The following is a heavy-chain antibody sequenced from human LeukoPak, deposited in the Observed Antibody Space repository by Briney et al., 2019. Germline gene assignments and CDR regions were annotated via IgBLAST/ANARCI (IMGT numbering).Heavy chain of an antibody. CDR2: INPNSGGT. CDR3: ARRIAARPTYYYYGMDV. V-gene: IGHV1-2*02. D-gene: IGHD6-6*01. CDR1: GYTFTGYY. J-gene: IGHJ6*02. Sequence: ASVKVSCKASGYTFTGYYMHWVRQAPGQGLEWMGWINPNSGGTNYAQKFQGRVTMTRDTSISTAYMELSRLRSDDTAVYYCARRIAARPTYYYYGMDVRGQGTTVTVSS.